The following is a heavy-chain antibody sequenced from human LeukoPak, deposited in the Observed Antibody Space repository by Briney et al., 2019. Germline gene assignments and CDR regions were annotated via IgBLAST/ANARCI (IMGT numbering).Heavy chain of an antibody. V-gene: IGHV3-23*01. D-gene: IGHD2/OR15-2a*01. CDR3: AKDMVIVPTADY. Sequence: GGSLRLSCAASGFTFSDYYMSWIRQAPGKGLEWVSAISGSGGSTYYADSVKGRFTISRDNSKNTLYLQMNNLRAEDTAVYYCAKDMVIVPTADYWGQGTLVTVSS. J-gene: IGHJ4*02. CDR2: ISGSGGST. CDR1: GFTFSDYY.